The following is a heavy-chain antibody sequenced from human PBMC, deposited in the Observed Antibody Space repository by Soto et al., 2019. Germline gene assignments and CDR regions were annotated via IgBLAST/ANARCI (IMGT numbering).Heavy chain of an antibody. CDR1: GDSISTSSYS. CDR2: IYYTGST. Sequence: QLQLQASGPGLVKPAETLSLSCTVSGDSISTSSYSWGWIRRPPGMGRDWIGSIYYTGSTYSNPYLTIRVTMSVSTYKCRFSLNLSFVTAADTDVYYCARHHHFVAAERRGWFDSWGPGTLVTVSS. V-gene: IGHV4-39*01. D-gene: IGHD6-25*01. CDR3: ARHHHFVAAERRGWFDS. J-gene: IGHJ5*01.